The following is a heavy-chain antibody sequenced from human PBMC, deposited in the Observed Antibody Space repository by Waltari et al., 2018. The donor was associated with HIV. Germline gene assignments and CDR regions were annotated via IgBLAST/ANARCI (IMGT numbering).Heavy chain of an antibody. J-gene: IGHJ4*02. D-gene: IGHD3-9*01. CDR2: ISAYNGNR. V-gene: IGHV1-18*01. CDR3: ARYPEAFDWLLGPYYFDS. Sequence: QVQLVQSGAEVKKPGASVKVSCMASGYTFTRTGIIRVRQAPGQGLEWMGWISAYNGNRNYAQKFQGRVTMTTDTSTITAYMELRSLRSDDTAVYYCARYPEAFDWLLGPYYFDSWGQGTLVTVSS. CDR1: GYTFTRTG.